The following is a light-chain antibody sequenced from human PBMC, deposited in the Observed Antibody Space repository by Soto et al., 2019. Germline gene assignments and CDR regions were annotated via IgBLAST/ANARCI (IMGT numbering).Light chain of an antibody. Sequence: DIVMAQSPESLAVSLGERATINCKSSQSVLYGSNNNNYLAWYQQKPGQPPQLLIYWASTRESGVPGRFSGSGSGKEFTHPVSSLQAEDVAVYYCHQYYSTPWTFGQGTKVEIK. CDR3: HQYYSTPWT. CDR2: WAS. CDR1: QSVLYGSNNNNY. V-gene: IGKV4-1*01. J-gene: IGKJ1*01.